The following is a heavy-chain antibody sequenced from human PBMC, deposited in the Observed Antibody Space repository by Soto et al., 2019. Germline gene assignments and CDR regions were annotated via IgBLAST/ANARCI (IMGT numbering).Heavy chain of an antibody. CDR1: GGSISSSTYY. D-gene: IGHD3-10*02. CDR2: FFIGGNT. V-gene: IGHV4-39*07. Sequence: SETLSLTCTVSGGSISSSTYYWGWMRQPPGKGLEWIASFFIGGNTYYNPSLKSRVTISVDTSKNQFSLKLSSVTAADTAVYYCAREGAMFDDAFDIWGQGTMVTGSS. CDR3: AREGAMFDDAFDI. J-gene: IGHJ3*02.